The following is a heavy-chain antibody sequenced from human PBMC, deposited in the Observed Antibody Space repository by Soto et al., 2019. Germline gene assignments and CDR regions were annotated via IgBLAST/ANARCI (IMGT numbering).Heavy chain of an antibody. V-gene: IGHV3-30*18. Sequence: GGSLRLSCAASGFTFSSYGMHWVRQAPGKGLEWVAVISYDGSNKYYADSVKGRFPISRDNSKNTLYLQMNSLRAEDTAVYYCAKDHSGSYYYYYYGMDVWGQGTTVTVSS. CDR1: GFTFSSYG. D-gene: IGHD1-26*01. CDR3: AKDHSGSYYYYYYGMDV. CDR2: ISYDGSNK. J-gene: IGHJ6*02.